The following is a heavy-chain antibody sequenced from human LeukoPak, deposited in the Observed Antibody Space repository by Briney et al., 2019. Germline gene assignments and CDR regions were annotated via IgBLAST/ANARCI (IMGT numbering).Heavy chain of an antibody. CDR2: IQPDGSEK. CDR3: ARAIAGGAAAGFDY. J-gene: IGHJ4*02. Sequence: GGSLRLSCAASGFTFNTHWMTWVRQAPGKGLEWVATIQPDGSEKYYSDSVKGRFTISRDNSRDSVYLQMNSLRAEDTAVYYCARAIAGGAAAGFDYWGQGTLVTVSS. CDR1: GFTFNTHW. V-gene: IGHV3-7*01. D-gene: IGHD6-13*01.